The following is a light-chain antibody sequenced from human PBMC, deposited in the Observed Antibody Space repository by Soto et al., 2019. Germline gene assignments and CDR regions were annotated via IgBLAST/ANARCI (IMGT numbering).Light chain of an antibody. J-gene: IGLJ3*02. CDR1: SSDVGGYNY. CDR3: SSYTSSSTGWV. CDR2: DVS. Sequence: QSALTQPASVSGSPGQSITISCTGTSSDVGGYNYVSWYQQHPGKAPKLMIYDVSNRPSGVSNRFSGSKSDNTASLTISGLQAEDEADYYCSSYTSSSTGWVFGGGTQLTVL. V-gene: IGLV2-14*01.